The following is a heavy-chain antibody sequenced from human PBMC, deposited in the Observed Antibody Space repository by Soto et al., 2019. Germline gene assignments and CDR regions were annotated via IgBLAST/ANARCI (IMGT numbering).Heavy chain of an antibody. CDR1: GGSFSGYY. Sequence: PSETLSLTCAVYGGSFSGYYWSWIRQPPGKGLEWIGEINHSGSTNYNPSLKSRVTISVDTSKNQFSLKLSSVTAADTAVYYCAKDSITIFGEVILPDGMXVWGQGTTVTVSS. J-gene: IGHJ6*02. CDR2: INHSGST. D-gene: IGHD3-3*01. CDR3: AKDSITIFGEVILPDGMXV. V-gene: IGHV4-34*01.